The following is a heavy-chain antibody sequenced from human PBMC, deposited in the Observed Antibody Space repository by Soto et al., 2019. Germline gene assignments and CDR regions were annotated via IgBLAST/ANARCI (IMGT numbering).Heavy chain of an antibody. J-gene: IGHJ6*02. V-gene: IGHV1-3*05. Sequence: QVQLVQSGAEEKKPGASVKVSCKASGYTFTSYAMHWVRQAPGQRLEWMGWINAGNGNTKYSQKFQGRVTITRDTXASTAYMELSSLRSEDTAVYYCASSYCSGGSCYDYYYGMDVWGQGTTVTVSS. D-gene: IGHD2-15*01. CDR1: GYTFTSYA. CDR2: INAGNGNT. CDR3: ASSYCSGGSCYDYYYGMDV.